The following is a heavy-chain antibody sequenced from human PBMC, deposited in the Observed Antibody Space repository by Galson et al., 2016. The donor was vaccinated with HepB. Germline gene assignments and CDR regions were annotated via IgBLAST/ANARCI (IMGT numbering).Heavy chain of an antibody. V-gene: IGHV3-48*02. D-gene: IGHD6-13*01. J-gene: IGHJ5*02. CDR2: ISRSSDTI. CDR3: ARDSGVGGAAEP. CDR1: GFTFSRYA. Sequence: SLRLSCATSGFTFSRYAMTWVRQAPGKGLEWVSYISRSSDTIYYADSVMGRFTISRDDSKNSLYLQMSSLRDEDTAVYYCARDSGVGGAAEPWGQGTLVTVSA.